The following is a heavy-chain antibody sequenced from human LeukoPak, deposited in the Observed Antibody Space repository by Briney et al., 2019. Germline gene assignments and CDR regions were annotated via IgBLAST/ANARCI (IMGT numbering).Heavy chain of an antibody. V-gene: IGHV4-61*08. Sequence: SETLSLTCTVSGGSISSGDYYWSWIRQPPGKGLEWIGYIYYSGSTNYNPSLKSRVTISVDTSKNQFSLKLSSVTAADTAVYYCARHGYCGGDCYPFDYWGQGTLVTVSS. J-gene: IGHJ4*02. CDR2: IYYSGST. CDR1: GGSISSGDYY. CDR3: ARHGYCGGDCYPFDY. D-gene: IGHD2-21*02.